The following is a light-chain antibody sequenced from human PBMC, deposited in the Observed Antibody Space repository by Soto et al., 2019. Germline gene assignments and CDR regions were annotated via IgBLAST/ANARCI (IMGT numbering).Light chain of an antibody. J-gene: IGKJ1*01. V-gene: IGKV3-20*01. Sequence: VLTQSPGTLSLSPGERATLSCRASEKLSSNYLAWYQQKPGQAPRVLIYATSTRATDIPDRFSGSGSGTDFTLTISRLEPEDFGVYYCQQFGNSVRTFGQGTKVEIK. CDR1: EKLSSNY. CDR3: QQFGNSVRT. CDR2: ATS.